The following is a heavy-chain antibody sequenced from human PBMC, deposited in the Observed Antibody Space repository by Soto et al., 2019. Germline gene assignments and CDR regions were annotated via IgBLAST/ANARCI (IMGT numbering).Heavy chain of an antibody. CDR3: AKDFGGLYNWFDP. CDR1: GYMFTSYD. CDR2: MNPNNGKT. V-gene: IGHV1-8*01. Sequence: ASVKVSCKASGYMFTSYDINWVRQAAGQGLEWLGRMNPNNGKTDYAQKFQGRLTMTRDTSISTVYMELSSLTSGDTAVYYCAKDFGGLYNWFDPWGQGTLVTVSS. D-gene: IGHD3-16*01. J-gene: IGHJ5*02.